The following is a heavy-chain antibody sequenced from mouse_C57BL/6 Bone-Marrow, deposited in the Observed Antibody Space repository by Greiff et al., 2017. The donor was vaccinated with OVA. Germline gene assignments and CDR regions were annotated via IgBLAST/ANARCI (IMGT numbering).Heavy chain of an antibody. CDR2: IYPRSGNT. J-gene: IGHJ3*01. D-gene: IGHD2-4*01. Sequence: VKVVESGAELARPGASVKLSCKASGYTFTSYGISWVKQRTGQGLEWIGEIYPRSGNTYYNEKFKGKATLTADKSSSTAYMELRSLTSEDSAVYFCARGDDYDMAWFAYWGQGTLVTVSA. CDR1: GYTFTSYG. CDR3: ARGDDYDMAWFAY. V-gene: IGHV1-81*01.